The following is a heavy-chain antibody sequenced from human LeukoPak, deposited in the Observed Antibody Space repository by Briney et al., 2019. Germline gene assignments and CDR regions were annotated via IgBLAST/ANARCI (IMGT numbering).Heavy chain of an antibody. V-gene: IGHV4-4*07. D-gene: IGHD3-22*01. CDR1: GGSISSYY. J-gene: IGHJ5*02. Sequence: SGTLSLTCTVSGGSISSYYWSWIRQPAGKGLEWIGRIYTSGSTNYNPSLKSRVTMSVDTSKNQFSLKLSSVTAADTAVYYCARASSGYETGWFDPWGQGTLVTVSS. CDR3: ARASSGYETGWFDP. CDR2: IYTSGST.